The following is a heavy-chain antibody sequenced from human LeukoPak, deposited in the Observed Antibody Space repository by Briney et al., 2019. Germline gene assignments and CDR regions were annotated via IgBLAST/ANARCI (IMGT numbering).Heavy chain of an antibody. Sequence: PGGSLRLSCVASRFTFSNYWMSWVRQAPGKGLEWVANIKQDGSEKYYVDSVKGRFTISRDNARNSLYLQMNSLRAEDTAVYYCARDPYYYDSSGYPYYFDYWGQGTLVTVSS. V-gene: IGHV3-7*01. CDR2: IKQDGSEK. CDR3: ARDPYYYDSSGYPYYFDY. D-gene: IGHD3-22*01. CDR1: RFTFSNYW. J-gene: IGHJ4*02.